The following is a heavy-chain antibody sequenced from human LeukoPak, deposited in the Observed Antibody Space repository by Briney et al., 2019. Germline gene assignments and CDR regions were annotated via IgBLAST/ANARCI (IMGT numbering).Heavy chain of an antibody. CDR2: INHSGST. CDR3: ARGPGATKGIDY. D-gene: IGHD1-26*01. CDR1: GGSFSSYY. Sequence: SETLSLTCAVYGGSFSSYYWSWIRQPPGKGLEWIGEINHSGSTNYNPSLKSRVTISVDTSKNQFSLKLSSVTAADTAVYYCARGPGATKGIDYWGQGTLVTVSS. V-gene: IGHV4-34*01. J-gene: IGHJ4*02.